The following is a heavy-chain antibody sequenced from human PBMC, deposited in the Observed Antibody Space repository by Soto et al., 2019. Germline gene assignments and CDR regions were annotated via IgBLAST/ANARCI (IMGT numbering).Heavy chain of an antibody. J-gene: IGHJ6*02. V-gene: IGHV1-18*04. D-gene: IGHD3-3*01. CDR3: ARDRGGRFLEWPPDYYGMDV. CDR2: ISAYNGNT. Sequence: QVQLVQSGAEVKKPGASVKVSCKASGYTFTSYGISWVRQAPGQGLEWMGWISAYNGNTNYAQKLQGRVTMTTDTSTSTAYMELRSLRSDDTAVYYCARDRGGRFLEWPPDYYGMDVWGQGTTVTVSS. CDR1: GYTFTSYG.